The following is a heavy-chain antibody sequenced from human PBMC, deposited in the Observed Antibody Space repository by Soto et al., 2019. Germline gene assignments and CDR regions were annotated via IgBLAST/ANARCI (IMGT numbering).Heavy chain of an antibody. CDR3: ARMAVDTAMENYYYYGMDV. CDR2: IIPIFGTA. CDR1: GGTFSSYA. Sequence: SVKVSCKASGGTFSSYAISWVRQAPGQGLEWMGGIIPIFGTANYAQKFQGRVTITADESTSTAYMELSSLRSEDTAVYYCARMAVDTAMENYYYYGMDVWGQGTTVTVSS. J-gene: IGHJ6*02. D-gene: IGHD5-18*01. V-gene: IGHV1-69*13.